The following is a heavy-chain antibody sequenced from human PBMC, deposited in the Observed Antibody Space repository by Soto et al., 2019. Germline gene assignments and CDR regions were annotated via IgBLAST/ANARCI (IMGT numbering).Heavy chain of an antibody. CDR3: TRELWSGAWKNYFDY. CDR1: GSTVSSDY. CDR2: IYSDGRT. V-gene: IGHV3-53*01. J-gene: IGHJ4*02. Sequence: EVQLVESGGGLIQPGGSLRLSCAASGSTVSSDYMSWVRQAPGKGLEWVSVIYSDGRTYYADSVKGRFTISRPNFXXTLYLQMNNLRAEDTAVYYCTRELWSGAWKNYFDYWGQGTLVTVSP. D-gene: IGHD3-3*01.